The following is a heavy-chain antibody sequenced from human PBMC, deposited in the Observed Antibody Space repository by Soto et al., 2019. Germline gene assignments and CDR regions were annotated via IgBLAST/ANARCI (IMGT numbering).Heavy chain of an antibody. Sequence: SETLCLTCPVAGVSISGYYWSWIRQPPGKGLEWIGYIYYSGSTNYNPSLKSRVTISVDTSKNQFSLKLSSVTAADTAVYYCAMGLSYSSSSIPFDYWGQGTLVTVPQ. D-gene: IGHD6-6*01. J-gene: IGHJ4*02. CDR2: IYYSGST. CDR3: AMGLSYSSSSIPFDY. V-gene: IGHV4-59*01. CDR1: GVSISGYY.